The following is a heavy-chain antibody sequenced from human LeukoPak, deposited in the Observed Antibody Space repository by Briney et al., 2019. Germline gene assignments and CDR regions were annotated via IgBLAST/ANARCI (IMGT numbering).Heavy chain of an antibody. Sequence: SETLSLTCTVSGGSISSSSYYWGWIRQPPGKGLEWIGGIYYSGSTYYNPSLKSRVTISVDTSKNQFSLKLSSVTAADTAVYYCARRARVLRFLEWSEDAFDIWGQGTMVTVSS. V-gene: IGHV4-39*01. CDR2: IYYSGST. CDR3: ARRARVLRFLEWSEDAFDI. CDR1: GGSISSSSYY. D-gene: IGHD3-3*01. J-gene: IGHJ3*02.